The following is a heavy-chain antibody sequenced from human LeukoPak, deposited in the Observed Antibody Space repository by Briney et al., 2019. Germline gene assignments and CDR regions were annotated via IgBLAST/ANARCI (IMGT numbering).Heavy chain of an antibody. D-gene: IGHD3-3*01. CDR3: ARGGVVKDYYYYMDV. CDR1: GYTFTSYD. J-gene: IGHJ6*03. CDR2: MNPNSGNT. V-gene: IGHV1-8*03. Sequence: GASVKVSCKASGYTFTSYDINWVRQATGQGLEWMGWMNPNSGNTGYAQKFQGRVTITRNTSISTAYMELSSLRSEDTAVYYCARGGVVKDYYYYMDVWGKGTTVTVSS.